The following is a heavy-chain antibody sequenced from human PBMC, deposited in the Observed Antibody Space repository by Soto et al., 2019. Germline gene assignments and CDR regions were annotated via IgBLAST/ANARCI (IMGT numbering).Heavy chain of an antibody. V-gene: IGHV4-34*01. Sequence: SETLSLTCAVYGGSFSGYHWSWIRQPPGKGLEWIGQINHSGGTNYNPSLKSRVTVSIDTSKNQFSLKLSSVTAADTAVYYCARGLHQLPPGGYWGQGTLVTVSS. J-gene: IGHJ4*02. CDR3: ARGLHQLPPGGY. CDR1: GGSFSGYH. CDR2: INHSGGT. D-gene: IGHD2-2*01.